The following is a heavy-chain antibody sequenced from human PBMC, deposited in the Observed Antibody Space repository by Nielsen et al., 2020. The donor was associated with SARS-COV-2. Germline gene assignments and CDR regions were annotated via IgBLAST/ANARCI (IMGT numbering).Heavy chain of an antibody. CDR2: IYPGDSDT. CDR3: ARGIQLWNFDY. J-gene: IGHJ4*02. V-gene: IGHV5-51*01. D-gene: IGHD5-18*01. CDR1: GYGFTNYW. Sequence: GESLKISCTGSGYGFTNYWIAWVRQMPGKGLEWMGSIYPGDSDTRYSPSLQGQVTISADKSINTAYLQWSSLKASDTAMYYCARGIQLWNFDYWGRGTLVTVSS.